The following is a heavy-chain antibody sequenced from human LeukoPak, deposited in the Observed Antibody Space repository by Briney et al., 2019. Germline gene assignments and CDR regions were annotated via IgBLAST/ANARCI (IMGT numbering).Heavy chain of an antibody. Sequence: SETLSRTCALYGGSFSGDYWSWIRHPPGKGLESIGEINHSGSTNYNPSLKSRVTISVDTSKNQFSLKLSSVTAEDTAVYYCASGYSGYDFWYYYMDVWGKGTTVTVSS. D-gene: IGHD5-12*01. CDR3: ASGYSGYDFWYYYMDV. CDR2: INHSGST. CDR1: GGSFSGDY. V-gene: IGHV4-34*01. J-gene: IGHJ6*03.